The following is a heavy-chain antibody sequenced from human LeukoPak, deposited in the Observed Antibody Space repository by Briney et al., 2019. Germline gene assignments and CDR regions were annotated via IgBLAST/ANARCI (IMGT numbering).Heavy chain of an antibody. CDR2: ISGSGGST. Sequence: GGSLRLSCAASGFTFSDYYMSWIRQAPGKGLEWVSAISGSGGSTYYADSVKGRFTISRDNSKNTLYLQMNSLRADDTAVYYCAKDYYCDSSGYYSSCDYWGQGTLVTVSS. J-gene: IGHJ4*02. CDR1: GFTFSDYY. CDR3: AKDYYCDSSGYYSSCDY. V-gene: IGHV3-23*01. D-gene: IGHD3-22*01.